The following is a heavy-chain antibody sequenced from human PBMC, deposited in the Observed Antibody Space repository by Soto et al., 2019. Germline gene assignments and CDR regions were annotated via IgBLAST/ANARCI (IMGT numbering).Heavy chain of an antibody. CDR1: SVSINSFTNHY. J-gene: IGHJ6*02. Sequence: SETLSLTCTVSSVSINSFTNHYCSWIRQPPGKGLEWVGYISKSGFTRYNPSLSSRVTLSVDTSKNQFSLKLSSVTAADTAVYYCARSGYCITTMCDTSFYYHGMDVWGQGTTVTVSS. V-gene: IGHV4-59*11. D-gene: IGHD2-2*02. CDR3: ARSGYCITTMCDTSFYYHGMDV. CDR2: ISKSGFT.